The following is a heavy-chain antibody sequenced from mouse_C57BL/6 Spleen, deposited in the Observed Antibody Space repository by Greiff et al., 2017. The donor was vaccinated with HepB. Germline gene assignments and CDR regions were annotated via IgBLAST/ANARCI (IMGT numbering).Heavy chain of an antibody. CDR3: ARSRDSSGRGWFAY. CDR1: GYAFSSSW. J-gene: IGHJ3*01. CDR2: IYPGDGDT. V-gene: IGHV1-82*01. D-gene: IGHD3-2*02. Sequence: VQLQQSGPELVKPGASVKISCKASGYAFSSSWMNWVKQRPGKGLEWIGRIYPGDGDTNYNGKFKGKATLTADKSSSTAYMQLSSLTSEDSAVYFCARSRDSSGRGWFAYWGQGTLVTVSA.